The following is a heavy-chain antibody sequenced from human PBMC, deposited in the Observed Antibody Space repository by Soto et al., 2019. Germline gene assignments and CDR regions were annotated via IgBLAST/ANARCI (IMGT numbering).Heavy chain of an antibody. CDR3: ARNPRHYYDSSGYSWFDP. CDR1: GYTFTSYA. D-gene: IGHD3-22*01. CDR2: INAGNGNT. V-gene: IGHV1-3*01. J-gene: IGHJ5*02. Sequence: ASVKVSCKASGYTFTSYAMHWVRQAPGQRLEWMGRINAGNGNTKYSQKFQGRVTITRDTSASTAYMELSSLRSGDTAVYYCARNPRHYYDSSGYSWFDPWGQGTLVTVSS.